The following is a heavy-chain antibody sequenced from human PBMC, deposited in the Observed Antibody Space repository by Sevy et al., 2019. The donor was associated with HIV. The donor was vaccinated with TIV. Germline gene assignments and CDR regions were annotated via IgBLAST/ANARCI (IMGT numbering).Heavy chain of an antibody. J-gene: IGHJ4*02. CDR1: GYSFTSYW. CDR2: IYPGDSDT. D-gene: IGHD6-13*01. V-gene: IGHV5-51*01. CDR3: ATRDGSSFTLGFDY. Sequence: GESLKISCKGSGYSFTSYWLGWVRQMPGKGLEWMGIIYPGDSDTRYRPSFQGQVTISADKSFSTAYLQWSSLKAAYTAMYYCATRDGSSFTLGFDYWGQGTLVTVSS.